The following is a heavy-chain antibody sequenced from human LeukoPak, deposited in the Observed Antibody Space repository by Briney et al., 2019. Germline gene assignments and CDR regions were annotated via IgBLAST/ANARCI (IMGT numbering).Heavy chain of an antibody. V-gene: IGHV4-61*02. CDR1: GGSISSGSYY. CDR2: IYTSGST. J-gene: IGHJ4*02. Sequence: TSQTLSLTCTVSGGSISSGSYYWSWIRQPAGKGLEWIGRIYTSGSTNYNPSLKSRVTISVDTSKNQFSLKLSSVTAADTAVYYCARGAARGIDYWGQGTLVTVSS. D-gene: IGHD6-6*01. CDR3: ARGAARGIDY.